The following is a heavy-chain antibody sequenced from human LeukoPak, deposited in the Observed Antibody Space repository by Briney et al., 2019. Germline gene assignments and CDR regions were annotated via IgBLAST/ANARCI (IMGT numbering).Heavy chain of an antibody. V-gene: IGHV3-30*02. CDR2: IRYDGSNK. Sequence: GGSLRLSCAASGFTFSSYGMHWVRQAPGKGLEWVAFIRYDGSNKYYADSVKGRFTISRDNSKNTLYLQMNSLRAEDTAVYYCAKDLVGRYYDSSGYSYWGQGTLVTVSS. D-gene: IGHD3-22*01. J-gene: IGHJ4*02. CDR3: AKDLVGRYYDSSGYSY. CDR1: GFTFSSYG.